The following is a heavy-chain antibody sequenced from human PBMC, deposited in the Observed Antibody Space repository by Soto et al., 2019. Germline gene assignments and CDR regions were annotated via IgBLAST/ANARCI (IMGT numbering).Heavy chain of an antibody. CDR1: GFTFSSYA. V-gene: IGHV3-30-3*01. Sequence: QVQLVESGGGVVQPGRSLRLSCAASGFTFSSYAMHWVRQAPGKGLEWVAVISYDGSNKYYADSVKGRFTISRDNSKNTRHLQMHSLRAEDTAVYYCERDPPDYGGRPGCYFDLWGRGTLVTVS. D-gene: IGHD4-17*01. J-gene: IGHJ2*01. CDR3: ERDPPDYGGRPGCYFDL. CDR2: ISYDGSNK.